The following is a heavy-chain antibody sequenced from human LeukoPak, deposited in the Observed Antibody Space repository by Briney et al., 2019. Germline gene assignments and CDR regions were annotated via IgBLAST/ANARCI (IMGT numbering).Heavy chain of an antibody. CDR1: GYTFTSYY. CDR2: INPSGGST. V-gene: IGHV1-46*01. Sequence: ASVKVSCKASGYTFTSYYMHWVRQAPGQGLEWMGIINPSGGSTSYAQKFQGRVTMTRDTSTSTVYMELSSLRSEDTAVYYCARDSDTDLYYYGMDVWGQGTTVTVSS. CDR3: ARDSDTDLYYYGMDV. J-gene: IGHJ6*02.